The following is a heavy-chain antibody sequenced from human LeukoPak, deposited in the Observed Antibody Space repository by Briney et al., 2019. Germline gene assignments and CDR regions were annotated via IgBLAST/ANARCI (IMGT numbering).Heavy chain of an antibody. CDR3: AKSGQQQLVRYGMDV. V-gene: IGHV3-30*18. CDR1: GFTFSNYG. CDR2: ISYDGSDT. D-gene: IGHD6-13*01. Sequence: GGSLRLSCAASGFTFSNYGMHWVRQAPGKGLEWMAVISYDGSDTYYAESVKGRFTISRDNSKNTLYLQMNSLRAEDTAVYYCAKSGQQQLVRYGMDVWGQGTTVTVSS. J-gene: IGHJ6*02.